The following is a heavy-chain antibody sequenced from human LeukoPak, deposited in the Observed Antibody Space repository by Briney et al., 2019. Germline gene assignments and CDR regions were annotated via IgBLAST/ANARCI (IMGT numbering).Heavy chain of an antibody. CDR3: ARLTEMATIYGPRLDY. V-gene: IGHV4-34*01. Sequence: SETLSLTCAVYGGSFSGYYWSWIRQPPGKGLEWIGEINHSRSTNYNPSLKSRVTISVDTSKNQFSLKLSSVTAADTAVYYCARLTEMATIYGPRLDYWGQGTLVTVSS. D-gene: IGHD5-24*01. J-gene: IGHJ4*02. CDR2: INHSRST. CDR1: GGSFSGYY.